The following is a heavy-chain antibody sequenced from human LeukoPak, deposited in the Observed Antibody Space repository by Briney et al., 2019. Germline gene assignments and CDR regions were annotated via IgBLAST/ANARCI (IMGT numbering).Heavy chain of an antibody. CDR2: IKSKNVGGTT. CDR1: GFTFSSYW. J-gene: IGHJ5*02. Sequence: GGSLRLSCAASGFTFSSYWMHWVRQAPGKGLEWVGRIKSKNVGGTTDYAAPVKGRFTISRDDSKNTVYLQMNSLKIEDTAVYYCTSHAAFDPWGQGTLVTVSS. V-gene: IGHV3-15*01. CDR3: TSHAAFDP.